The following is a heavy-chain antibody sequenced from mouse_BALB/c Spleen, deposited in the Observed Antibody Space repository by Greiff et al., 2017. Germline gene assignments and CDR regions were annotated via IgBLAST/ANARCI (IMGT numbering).Heavy chain of an antibody. J-gene: IGHJ4*01. V-gene: IGHV5-17*02. Sequence: EVKVVESGGGLVQPGGSRKLSCAASGFTFSSFGMHWVRQAPEKGLEWVAYISSGSSTIYYADTVKGRFTISRDNPKNTLFLQMTSLRSEDTAMYYCARHEFITTAMAMDYWGQGTSVTVSS. CDR1: GFTFSSFG. CDR2: ISSGSSTI. CDR3: ARHEFITTAMAMDY. D-gene: IGHD1-2*01.